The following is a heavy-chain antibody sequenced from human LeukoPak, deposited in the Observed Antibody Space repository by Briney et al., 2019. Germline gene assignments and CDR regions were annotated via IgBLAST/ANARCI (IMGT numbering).Heavy chain of an antibody. Sequence: PSETLSLTCAVYSGSFSGYYWSWIRQPPGKGLEWIGEINHSGSTNYNPSLKSRVTISVDTSKNQFSLKLSSVTAADTAVYYCARGLTVLYNWDHYYYYMDVWGKGTTVTVSS. J-gene: IGHJ6*03. CDR1: SGSFSGYY. CDR3: ARGLTVLYNWDHYYYYMDV. D-gene: IGHD1-20*01. V-gene: IGHV4-34*01. CDR2: INHSGST.